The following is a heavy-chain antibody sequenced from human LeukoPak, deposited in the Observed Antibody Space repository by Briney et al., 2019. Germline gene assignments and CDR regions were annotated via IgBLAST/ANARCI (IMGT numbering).Heavy chain of an antibody. D-gene: IGHD6-19*01. CDR2: ISCRGGST. J-gene: IGHJ4*02. CDR1: GFTFSSYA. CDR3: ARTTTGYSSGRYPGWPVDY. V-gene: IGHV3-23*01. Sequence: HPGGSLGLFCAASGFTFSSYAMYWVRQDPGKGLEWGTGISCRGGSTYYADSVKGRFNISRDNSKNTVYLQMNSLRAEDTAVYYCARTTTGYSSGRYPGWPVDYWGQGTLVTVSS.